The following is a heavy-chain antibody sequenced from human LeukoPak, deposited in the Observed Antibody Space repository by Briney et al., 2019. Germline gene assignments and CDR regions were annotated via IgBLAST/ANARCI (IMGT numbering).Heavy chain of an antibody. CDR2: MSGSGDST. CDR1: GFTFSSFG. CDR3: AELGITMIGGV. D-gene: IGHD3-10*02. V-gene: IGHV3-23*01. J-gene: IGHJ6*04. Sequence: PGGSLRLSCAASGFTFSSFGMSWVRQAPGKGLEWVSAMSGSGDSTYYADSVKGRFTISRDNSKNTLYLQINSLRAEDTAIYYCAELGITMIGGVWGKGTTVTISS.